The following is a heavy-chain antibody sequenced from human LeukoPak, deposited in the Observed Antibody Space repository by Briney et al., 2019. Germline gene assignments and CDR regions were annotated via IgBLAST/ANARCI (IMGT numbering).Heavy chain of an antibody. D-gene: IGHD3-10*01. J-gene: IGHJ4*02. CDR1: GGSISSYY. CDR3: ASQLIRGVIITGQYYFDY. CDR2: IYYSGST. V-gene: IGHV4-59*12. Sequence: SETLSLTCTVSGGSISSYYWSWIRQPPGKGLEWIGYIYYSGSTNYNPSLKSRVTMSVDTSKNQFSLKLSSVTAADTAVYYCASQLIRGVIITGQYYFDYWGQGTLVTVSS.